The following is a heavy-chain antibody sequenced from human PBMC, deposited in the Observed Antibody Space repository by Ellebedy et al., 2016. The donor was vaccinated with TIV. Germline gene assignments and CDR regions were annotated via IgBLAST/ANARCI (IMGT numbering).Heavy chain of an antibody. D-gene: IGHD1-26*01. CDR3: ARDMVQGMVARYLWFDY. CDR1: GYAFGSYI. J-gene: IGHJ4*02. V-gene: IGHV1-18*01. CDR2: ISAYTGNT. Sequence: ASVKVSCKASGYAFGSYIISWVRQAPGQGLEWMGWISAYTGNTNYAQKFRDRVSMTTETSTSTAYMDLRSLTSDDTAVYYCARDMVQGMVARYLWFDYWGQGTLVTVSS.